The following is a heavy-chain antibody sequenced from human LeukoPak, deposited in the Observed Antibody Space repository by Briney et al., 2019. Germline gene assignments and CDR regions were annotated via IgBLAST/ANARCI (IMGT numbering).Heavy chain of an antibody. CDR2: IRYDGSNK. Sequence: PGGSLRLSCAASGFTFSSYGTHWVRQAPGKGLEWVAFIRYDGSNKYYADSVKGRFTISRDNSKNTLYLQMNSLRAEDTAVYYCAKVGGSYSSFGAFDIWGQGTMVTVSS. CDR1: GFTFSSYG. V-gene: IGHV3-30*02. J-gene: IGHJ3*02. D-gene: IGHD1-26*01. CDR3: AKVGGSYSSFGAFDI.